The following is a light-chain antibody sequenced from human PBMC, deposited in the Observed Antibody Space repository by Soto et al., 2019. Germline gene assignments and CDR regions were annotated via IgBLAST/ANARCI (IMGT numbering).Light chain of an antibody. CDR2: KAS. Sequence: EIRMTQSPSTLSASVGDRVTMTCRASQSISSWLAWYQQKPGKAPKLLIYKASSLESGVPSRFSGSGSGTEFTLTISCLQSEDFATYYCQQYYSYPRAFGQGTKVDIK. CDR3: QQYYSYPRA. J-gene: IGKJ1*01. CDR1: QSISSW. V-gene: IGKV1-5*03.